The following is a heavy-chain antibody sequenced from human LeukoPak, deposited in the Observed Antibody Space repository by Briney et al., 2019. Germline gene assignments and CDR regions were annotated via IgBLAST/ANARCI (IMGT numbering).Heavy chain of an antibody. CDR2: ISAYNGNT. V-gene: IGHV1-18*01. Sequence: GASVKFSCKASGYTFTSYGISWVRQAPGQGLEWMGWISAYNGNTNYAQKLQGRVTMTTDTSTSTAYMELRSLRSDDTAVYYCARNPRYGSGSYYTSIDYWGQGTLVTVSS. CDR3: ARNPRYGSGSYYTSIDY. CDR1: GYTFTSYG. J-gene: IGHJ4*02. D-gene: IGHD3-10*01.